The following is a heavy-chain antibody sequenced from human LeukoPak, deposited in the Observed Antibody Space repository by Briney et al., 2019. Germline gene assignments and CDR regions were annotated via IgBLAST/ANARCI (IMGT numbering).Heavy chain of an antibody. V-gene: IGHV4-39*01. Sequence: SETLSLTCTVSCGSISGSRSYWGWIRQPPGKGLEWIGSVFHSGTTYYNLSLKSRLTISVDTSKNQFSLKLSSVTAADTAVYYCARRDYSGDNPVLDYWGQGTLVTVSS. CDR2: VFHSGTT. J-gene: IGHJ4*02. CDR3: ARRDYSGDNPVLDY. CDR1: CGSISGSRSY. D-gene: IGHD4-23*01.